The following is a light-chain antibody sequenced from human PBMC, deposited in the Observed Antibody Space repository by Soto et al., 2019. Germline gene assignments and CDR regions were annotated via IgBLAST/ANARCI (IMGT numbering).Light chain of an antibody. CDR1: SSNIGAGYD. V-gene: IGLV1-40*01. Sequence: QLVLTQPPSVSGAPGQRVTISCTGSSSNIGAGYDVHWYQQLPETAPKLLIYDNTNRPSGVPDRFSGSKSGTSASLAITGLQVEDEADYYCQSYDSSLSGYVFGIGTKLTVL. CDR2: DNT. CDR3: QSYDSSLSGYV. J-gene: IGLJ1*01.